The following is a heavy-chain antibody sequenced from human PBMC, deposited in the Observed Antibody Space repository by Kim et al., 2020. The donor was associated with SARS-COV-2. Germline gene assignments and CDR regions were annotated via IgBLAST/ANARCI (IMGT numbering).Heavy chain of an antibody. D-gene: IGHD3-3*01. V-gene: IGHV3-21*01. Sequence: GGSLRLSCAASGFTFSSYSMNWVRQAPGKGLEWVSSISSSSSYIYYADSVKGRFTISRDNAKNSLYLQMNSLRAEDTAVYYCARDVHYDFWSGYLYYFDYWGQGPLVPVSS. CDR3: ARDVHYDFWSGYLYYFDY. CDR1: GFTFSSYS. J-gene: IGHJ4*02. CDR2: ISSSSSYI.